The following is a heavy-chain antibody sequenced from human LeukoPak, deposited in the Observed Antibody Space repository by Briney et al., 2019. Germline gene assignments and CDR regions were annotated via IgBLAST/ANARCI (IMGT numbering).Heavy chain of an antibody. CDR1: GGSISSGGYY. J-gene: IGHJ4*02. CDR2: IYYSGST. D-gene: IGHD2-21*02. Sequence: PSQTLSLTCTVSGGSISSGGYYWSWIRQHPGKGLEWIGYIYYSGSTYYNPSLKSRVTISVDTSKNQFSLKLSSVAAADTAVYYCAREGYCGGDCYIDYWGQGTPVTVSS. CDR3: AREGYCGGDCYIDY. V-gene: IGHV4-31*03.